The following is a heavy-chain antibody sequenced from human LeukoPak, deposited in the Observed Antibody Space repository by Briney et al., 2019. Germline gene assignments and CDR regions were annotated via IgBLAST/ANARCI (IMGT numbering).Heavy chain of an antibody. D-gene: IGHD2-2*01. CDR3: ARLRSSSYIYYYYYYMDV. Sequence: SETLSLTCTVSGGSISSYYWSWIRQPPGKGLEWIGYIYTSGSTNYTPSLKSRVTISVDTSKNQFSLKLSSVTAADTAVYYCARLRSSSYIYYYYYYMDVWGKGTTVTVSS. CDR2: IYTSGST. CDR1: GGSISSYY. J-gene: IGHJ6*03. V-gene: IGHV4-4*09.